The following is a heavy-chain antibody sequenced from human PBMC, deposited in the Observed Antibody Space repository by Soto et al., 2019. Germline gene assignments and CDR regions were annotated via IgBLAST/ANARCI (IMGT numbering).Heavy chain of an antibody. J-gene: IGHJ3*02. CDR1: GFTFSSYA. Sequence: EVQLLESGGGLVQPGGSLRLSCAASGFTFSSYAMSWVRQAPGKGLEWVSAISGSGGSTYYADSVKGRFTISRDNSKNTLYLQMNSLRAEDTAVYYCAKGTQWVGAMGPRAFDIWGQGTMVTVSS. CDR2: ISGSGGST. V-gene: IGHV3-23*01. D-gene: IGHD1-26*01. CDR3: AKGTQWVGAMGPRAFDI.